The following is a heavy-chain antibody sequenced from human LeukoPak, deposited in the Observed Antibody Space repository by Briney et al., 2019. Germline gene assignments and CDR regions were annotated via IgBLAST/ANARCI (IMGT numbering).Heavy chain of an antibody. CDR2: IKQDGSEK. CDR1: GFTFSSYW. V-gene: IGHV3-7*01. Sequence: GGSLRLSCAASGFTFSSYWMSWVRQAPGKGLEWVANIKQDGSEKYYVDSVKGRFTISRDNAKNSLYLQMNSLRAEDTAVYYCAREGYSGYDHFDYWGQGTLVTVSS. D-gene: IGHD5-12*01. CDR3: AREGYSGYDHFDY. J-gene: IGHJ4*02.